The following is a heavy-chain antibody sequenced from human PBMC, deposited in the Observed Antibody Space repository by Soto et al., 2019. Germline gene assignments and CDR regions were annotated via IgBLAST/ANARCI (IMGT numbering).Heavy chain of an antibody. J-gene: IGHJ6*02. CDR3: ARDLNYDILTGPCYYYYGMDV. V-gene: IGHV1-2*04. CDR2: INPNSGGT. D-gene: IGHD3-9*01. CDR1: GYTFTGYY. Sequence: ASVKVSCKASGYTFTGYYMHWVRQAPGQGLEWMGWINPNSGGTNYAQKFQGWVTMTRDTSISTAYMELSRLRSDDTAVYYCARDLNYDILTGPCYYYYGMDVWGQGTTVTVSS.